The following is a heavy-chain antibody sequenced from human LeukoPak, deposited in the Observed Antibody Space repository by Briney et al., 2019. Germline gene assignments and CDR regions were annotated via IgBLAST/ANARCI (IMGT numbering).Heavy chain of an antibody. CDR3: ARDRGDSSGYYYGYYYYYMDV. Sequence: GASVKVSCKASGYTFTCYYMHWVRQAPGQGLEWMGWINPNSGGTNYAQKFQGRVTMTRDTSISTAYMELSRLRSDDTAVYYCARDRGDSSGYYYGYYYYYMDVWGKGTTVTISS. CDR2: INPNSGGT. D-gene: IGHD3-22*01. J-gene: IGHJ6*03. CDR1: GYTFTCYY. V-gene: IGHV1-2*02.